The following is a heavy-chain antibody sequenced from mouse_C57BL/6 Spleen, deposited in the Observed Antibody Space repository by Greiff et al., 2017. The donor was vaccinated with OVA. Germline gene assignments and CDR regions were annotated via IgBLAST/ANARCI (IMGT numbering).Heavy chain of an antibody. CDR2: FYPGSGSI. Sequence: QVQLKQSGAELVKPGASVKLSCKASGYTFTEYTIHWVKQRSGQGLEWIGWFYPGSGSIKYNEKFKDKATLTADKSSSTVYMELSRLTSEDSAVYFCARHEGEGDYYGSRRTYYAMDYWGQGTSVTVSS. CDR3: ARHEGEGDYYGSRRTYYAMDY. CDR1: GYTFTEYT. D-gene: IGHD1-1*01. V-gene: IGHV1-62-2*01. J-gene: IGHJ4*01.